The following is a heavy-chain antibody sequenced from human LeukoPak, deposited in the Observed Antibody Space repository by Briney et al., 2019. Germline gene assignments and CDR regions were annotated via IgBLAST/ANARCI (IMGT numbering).Heavy chain of an antibody. CDR3: AKGHYYGSGSLDY. J-gene: IGHJ4*02. CDR2: IKQDGSEK. V-gene: IGHV3-7*03. Sequence: PGGSLRLSCAASGFTFSNYWMSGVRQAPGKGLEWVANIKQDGSEKYYVDSVKGRFTISRDNSKNTLYVQMNSLRAEDTAVYYCAKGHYYGSGSLDYWGQGTLVTVSS. D-gene: IGHD3-10*01. CDR1: GFTFSNYW.